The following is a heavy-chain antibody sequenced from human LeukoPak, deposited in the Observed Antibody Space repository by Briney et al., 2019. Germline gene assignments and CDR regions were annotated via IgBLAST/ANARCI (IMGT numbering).Heavy chain of an antibody. CDR3: ASIPLRRGDWYFNY. J-gene: IGHJ4*02. Sequence: SETLSLTCSVSGGSISSYYRSWIRQSPEKGVEWIGYIYYSGSTNYNPSLKSRVTISVDTSKKQVSLNLSSVTAADTAVYYCASIPLRRGDWYFNYWGQGTLVSVSS. V-gene: IGHV4-59*01. D-gene: IGHD2-21*02. CDR1: GGSISSYY. CDR2: IYYSGST.